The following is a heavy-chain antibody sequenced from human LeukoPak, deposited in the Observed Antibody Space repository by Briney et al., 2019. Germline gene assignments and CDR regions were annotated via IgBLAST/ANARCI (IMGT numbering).Heavy chain of an antibody. CDR3: AKVETSIAAAGTCDY. V-gene: IGHV3-23*01. D-gene: IGHD6-13*01. Sequence: GGSLRLSCAASGFTFSSYGMYWVRQAPGKGLEWVSAISGSGGSTYYADSVKGRFTISRDNSKNTLYLQMNSLRAEDTAVYYCAKVETSIAAAGTCDYWGQGTLVTVSS. CDR2: ISGSGGST. J-gene: IGHJ4*02. CDR1: GFTFSSYG.